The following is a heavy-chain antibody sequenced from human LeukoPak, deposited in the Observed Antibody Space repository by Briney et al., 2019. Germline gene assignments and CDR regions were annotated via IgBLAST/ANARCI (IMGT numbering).Heavy chain of an antibody. Sequence: GGSLRLSCAASGFVVSSNYMNWVRQAPGKGLEWVSFIHNDGNTFYADSVKGRFTISKDNSKNTVYLQMNSLRIEDTAVYYCAKHKENYGDSCLDDYWGQGTLVTVSS. J-gene: IGHJ4*02. CDR1: GFVVSSNY. D-gene: IGHD4-17*01. V-gene: IGHV3-53*01. CDR2: IHNDGNT. CDR3: AKHKENYGDSCLDDY.